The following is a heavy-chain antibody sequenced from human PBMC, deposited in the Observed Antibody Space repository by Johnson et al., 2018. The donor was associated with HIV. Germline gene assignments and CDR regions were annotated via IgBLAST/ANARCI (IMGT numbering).Heavy chain of an antibody. CDR3: AGGRNGRNAFDI. Sequence: VQLMESGGGVVQPGRSLRLSCAGSGFTFSSYAMSWVPQAPGKGLEHVSSISGSGGNTCYADTVKGRCAISRDNSKNTLYLQMNSLRAEDTAVYYCAGGRNGRNAFDIWGQGTMVTVSS. CDR2: ISGSGGNT. J-gene: IGHJ3*02. CDR1: GFTFSSYA. V-gene: IGHV3-23*01. D-gene: IGHD2-8*01.